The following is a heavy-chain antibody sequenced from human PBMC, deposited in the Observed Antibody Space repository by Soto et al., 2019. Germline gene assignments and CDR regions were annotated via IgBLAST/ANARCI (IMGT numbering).Heavy chain of an antibody. V-gene: IGHV4-30-2*01. Sequence: QLQLQESGSGLVKPSQTLSLTCAISGVSISRGGYSWGWIRQPPGKGLEWIGYLYHSGSTYYNPSLKSRVTISVNRSNNQFSLKLSSVTAAYTAVYDCAIASPPQSYGLDYWGQGTLVTVSS. CDR1: GVSISRGGYS. CDR3: AIASPPQSYGLDY. J-gene: IGHJ4*02. CDR2: LYHSGST. D-gene: IGHD5-18*01.